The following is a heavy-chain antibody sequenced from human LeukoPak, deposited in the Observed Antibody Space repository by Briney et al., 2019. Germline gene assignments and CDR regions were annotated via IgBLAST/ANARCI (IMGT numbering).Heavy chain of an antibody. CDR1: GGSISSGSYY. Sequence: SETLSLTSTVSGGSISSGSYYWNWIRQPAGKGLEWIGRIYTSGSTYYNPSLKSRVTISVDTSKNQFSLKLSSVTAADTAVYYCARVNRYYYDSSGYFLDYWGQGTLVTVSS. D-gene: IGHD3-22*01. J-gene: IGHJ4*02. CDR2: IYTSGST. V-gene: IGHV4-61*02. CDR3: ARVNRYYYDSSGYFLDY.